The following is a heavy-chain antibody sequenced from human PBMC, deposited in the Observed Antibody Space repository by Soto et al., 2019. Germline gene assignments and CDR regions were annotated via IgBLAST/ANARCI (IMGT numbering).Heavy chain of an antibody. CDR1: GGSISSYY. D-gene: IGHD1-26*01. J-gene: IGHJ4*02. CDR3: ARVYSGSYSDY. V-gene: IGHV4-59*08. Sequence: SETLSLTCTVSGGSISSYYWSWIRQPPGKGLEWIGYIYYSGSTNYNPSPKSRVTISVDTSKNQFSLKLSSVTAADTAVYYCARVYSGSYSDYWGQGTLVTVSS. CDR2: IYYSGST.